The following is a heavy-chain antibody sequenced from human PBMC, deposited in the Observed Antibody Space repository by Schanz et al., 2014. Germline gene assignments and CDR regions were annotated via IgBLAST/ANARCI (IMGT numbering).Heavy chain of an antibody. D-gene: IGHD1-26*01. CDR2: VSRSTPDI. CDR3: ARSRSGFYFDY. J-gene: IGHJ4*02. CDR1: TFTFDHYA. V-gene: IGHV3-48*01. Sequence: EVQLLESGGGLVQPGGSLRLSCSASTFTFDHYAMTWVRQAPGKGLEWVSYVSRSTPDIYYADSVKGRFTMSRDNAKNSVFLQMNSLRAEDTAVYYCARSRSGFYFDYWGQGTLXTVSS.